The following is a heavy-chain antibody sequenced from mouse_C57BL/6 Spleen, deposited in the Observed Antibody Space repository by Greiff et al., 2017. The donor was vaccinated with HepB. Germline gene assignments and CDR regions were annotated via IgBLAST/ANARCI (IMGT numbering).Heavy chain of an antibody. D-gene: IGHD1-1*01. CDR2: ISSGSSTI. J-gene: IGHJ4*01. CDR3: ARHPTVSYAMDY. Sequence: EVKVEESGGGLVKPGGSLKLSCAASGFTFSDYGMHWVRQAPEKGLEWVAYISSGSSTIYYADTVKGRFTISRDNAKNTLFLQMTSLRSEDTAMYYCARHPTVSYAMDYWGQGTSVTVSS. V-gene: IGHV5-17*01. CDR1: GFTFSDYG.